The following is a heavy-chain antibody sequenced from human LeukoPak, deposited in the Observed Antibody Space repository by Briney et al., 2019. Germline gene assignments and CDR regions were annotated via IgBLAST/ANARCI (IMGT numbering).Heavy chain of an antibody. Sequence: PGGSLRLSCGGSGFTFSSYAMSWVRQAPGKGLEWVSAISGSGTDTFYANSVKGRFTISRDNPKNTLYLQMNSLIAEDTAVYYCAKGGGSSCYSPSDYWGQGTLVTVSS. D-gene: IGHD2-15*01. J-gene: IGHJ4*02. CDR3: AKGGGSSCYSPSDY. CDR1: GFTFSSYA. CDR2: ISGSGTDT. V-gene: IGHV3-23*01.